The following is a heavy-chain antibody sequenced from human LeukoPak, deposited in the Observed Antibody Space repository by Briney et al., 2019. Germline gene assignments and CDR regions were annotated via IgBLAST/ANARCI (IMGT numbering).Heavy chain of an antibody. D-gene: IGHD1-14*01. CDR1: GGTFSRYA. V-gene: IGHV1-69*04. CDR3: ARLTDYHADSVIGY. CDR2: IIPMIGIT. J-gene: IGHJ1*01. Sequence: ASVKVPCKASGGTFSRYALSWVRQAPGQGLEWMGRIIPMIGITNYAQSFQGRVTITADKTTNTAYMELSSLRAEDTAIYYCARLTDYHADSVIGYWGQGTLITVSS.